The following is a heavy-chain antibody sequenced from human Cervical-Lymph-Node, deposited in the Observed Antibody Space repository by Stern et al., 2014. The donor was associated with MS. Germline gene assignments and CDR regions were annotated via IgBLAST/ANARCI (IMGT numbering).Heavy chain of an antibody. D-gene: IGHD4-17*01. Sequence: QVQLVLSGAEVKRPGSPVKVSCRAFGGTFRSSALTWARQAPGHGPEWMGGIIPLFARTTYAQRFQGRVTITADESTGTAYMELSSLRFDDTAVYYCATDASITVTPSLWDAFDVWGQGTMVTVSS. V-gene: IGHV1-69*01. CDR2: IIPLFART. CDR3: ATDASITVTPSLWDAFDV. J-gene: IGHJ3*01. CDR1: GGTFRSSA.